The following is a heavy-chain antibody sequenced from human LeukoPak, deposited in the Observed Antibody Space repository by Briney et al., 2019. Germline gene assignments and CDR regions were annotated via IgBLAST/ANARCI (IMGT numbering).Heavy chain of an antibody. CDR2: IIPIFGTA. CDR1: GYTLTEYY. CDR3: AREKDYGDYEGNWFDP. Sequence: SVTVSCKGSGYTLTEYYIHWVRQAPGHWLEWMGGIIPIFGTANYAQKFQVRVTITTDESTSPVYMELSSLRSEDTAVYYCAREKDYGDYEGNWFDPWGQGTLVTVSS. J-gene: IGHJ5*02. V-gene: IGHV1-69*05. D-gene: IGHD4-17*01.